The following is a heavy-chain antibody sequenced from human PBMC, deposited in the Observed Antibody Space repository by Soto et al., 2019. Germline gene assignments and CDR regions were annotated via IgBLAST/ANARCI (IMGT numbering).Heavy chain of an antibody. Sequence: GGSLRLSCAASGFTFSNAWMSWVRQAPGKGLEWVGRIKSKTDGGTTDYAAPVKGRFTISRDDSKNTLYLQMNSLKTEDTAVYYCTTEAAAGQDAFDIWGQGTMVTVSS. D-gene: IGHD6-13*01. J-gene: IGHJ3*02. CDR2: IKSKTDGGTT. CDR3: TTEAAAGQDAFDI. CDR1: GFTFSNAW. V-gene: IGHV3-15*01.